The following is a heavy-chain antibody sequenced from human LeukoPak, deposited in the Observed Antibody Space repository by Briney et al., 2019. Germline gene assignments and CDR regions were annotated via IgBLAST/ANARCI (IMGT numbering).Heavy chain of an antibody. CDR3: ARVRESSSWAFDY. V-gene: IGHV3-74*01. CDR2: INSDGSST. D-gene: IGHD6-13*01. J-gene: IGHJ4*02. Sequence: GRSLRLSCAASGFTFSSYAMHWVRQAPGKGLVWVSRINSDGSSTSYADSVKGRFTISRDNAKNTLYLQMNSLRAEDTAVYYCARVRESSSWAFDYWGQGTLVTVSS. CDR1: GFTFSSYA.